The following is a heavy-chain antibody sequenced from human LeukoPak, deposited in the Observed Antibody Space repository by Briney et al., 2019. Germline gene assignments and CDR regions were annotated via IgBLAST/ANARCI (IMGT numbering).Heavy chain of an antibody. D-gene: IGHD1-14*01. J-gene: IGHJ4*02. V-gene: IGHV4-4*02. Sequence: SETLSLTCAVSGGSISSSNWWSWVRQPPGKGLEWIGEIYHSGSTNYNSSLKSRITISVDKSKNQFSLEMSSVTAADTAVYYCARDGTENFYSFDYWGQGTLVTVSS. CDR3: ARDGTENFYSFDY. CDR2: IYHSGST. CDR1: GGSISSSNW.